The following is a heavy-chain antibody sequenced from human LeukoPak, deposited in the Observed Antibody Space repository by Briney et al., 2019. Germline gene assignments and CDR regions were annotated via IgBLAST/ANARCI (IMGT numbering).Heavy chain of an antibody. D-gene: IGHD3-22*01. CDR2: INHSGST. J-gene: IGHJ4*02. V-gene: IGHV4-34*01. CDR3: ARHPHTYYYDSSGYGGRYYFDY. CDR1: GGSFSGYY. Sequence: PSETLSLTCAVYGGSFSGYYWSWIRQPPGKGLEWIGEINHSGSTNYNPSLKSRVTISVDTSKNQFSLKLSSVTAADTAVYYCARHPHTYYYDSSGYGGRYYFDYWGQGTLVTVSS.